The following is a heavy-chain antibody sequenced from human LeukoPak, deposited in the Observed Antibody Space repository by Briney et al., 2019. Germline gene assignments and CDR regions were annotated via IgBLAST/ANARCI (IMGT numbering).Heavy chain of an antibody. J-gene: IGHJ4*02. Sequence: PSETLSLTCTVSGGSFSSYYWNWIRQPPGKGLEWIGYIYYSGSTNYNPSLKSRVTISADTSKNQFSLKLSSVTAADTAVYYCARLVYCGGDCYTNDHWGQGTLVTVSS. D-gene: IGHD2-21*02. V-gene: IGHV4-59*08. CDR3: ARLVYCGGDCYTNDH. CDR1: GGSFSSYY. CDR2: IYYSGST.